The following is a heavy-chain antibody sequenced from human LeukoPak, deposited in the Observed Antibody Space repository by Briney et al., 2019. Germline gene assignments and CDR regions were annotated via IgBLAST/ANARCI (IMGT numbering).Heavy chain of an antibody. V-gene: IGHV2-5*02. D-gene: IGHD3-22*01. CDR1: GFSLSTSGVS. CDR2: IYWDDDK. J-gene: IGHJ3*02. Sequence: SGPTLVKPTQTPTLTCTFSGFSLSTSGVSVGWIRQPPGKALEWLALIYWDDDKGYRPSLRSRLTITKDTSKNQVVLTMTNMDPVDTATYYCAHRSYYYDSSGYAFDTWGQGTMVIVSS. CDR3: AHRSYYYDSSGYAFDT.